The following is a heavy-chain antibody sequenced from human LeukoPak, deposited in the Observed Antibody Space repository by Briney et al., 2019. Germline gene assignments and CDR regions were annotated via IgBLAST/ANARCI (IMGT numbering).Heavy chain of an antibody. D-gene: IGHD3-3*01. CDR1: GFTFSSYA. V-gene: IGHV3-30-3*01. CDR3: ARGADFWSGYSY. J-gene: IGHJ4*02. Sequence: GGSLRLSCAASGFTFSSYAMHWVRQAPGKGLEWVAVISYDGSNKYYADSVKGRFTISRDNSKNTLYLQMNSLRAEDTAVYYCARGADFWSGYSYWGQGTLVTVSS. CDR2: ISYDGSNK.